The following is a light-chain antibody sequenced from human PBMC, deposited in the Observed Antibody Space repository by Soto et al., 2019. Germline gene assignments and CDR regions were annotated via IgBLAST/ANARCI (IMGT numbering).Light chain of an antibody. CDR1: KLGEKF. V-gene: IGLV3-1*01. CDR2: QDN. Sequence: SYELIQPPSVSVSPGQTASITCTGDKLGEKFASWYQQKSGQSPVLIIYQDNKRPSGIPERFSGSNSGNTATLTISGARTVDEADYYCQAWDTTTYYVFGTGTKVAGL. J-gene: IGLJ1*01. CDR3: QAWDTTTYYV.